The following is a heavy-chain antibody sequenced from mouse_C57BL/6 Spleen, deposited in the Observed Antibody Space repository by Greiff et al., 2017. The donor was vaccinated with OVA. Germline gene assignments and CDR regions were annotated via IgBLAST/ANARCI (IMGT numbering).Heavy chain of an antibody. Sequence: QVQLQQSGAELVRPGASVTLSCKASGYTFTDYEMHWVKQTPVHGLEWIGAIDPETGGTAYNQKFKGKAILTADKSSSTADMELRSLTSEDSAVYYCTRWATTVPAYWGQGTLVTVSA. J-gene: IGHJ3*01. CDR1: GYTFTDYE. D-gene: IGHD1-1*01. V-gene: IGHV1-15*01. CDR2: IDPETGGT. CDR3: TRWATTVPAY.